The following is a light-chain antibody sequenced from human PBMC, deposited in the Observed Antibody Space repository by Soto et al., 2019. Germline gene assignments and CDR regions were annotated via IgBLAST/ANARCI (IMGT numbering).Light chain of an antibody. J-gene: IGLJ1*01. CDR1: SSNIGTIS. CDR2: TTN. CDR3: AAWDDSLDGHV. Sequence: QSVLTQPHSASGTPRQRVTISCSGSSSNIGTISVHWFQQLPGTAPKLLISTTNQRPSGVPERFSSSKSGTSASLAISGFQSEDEADYYCAAWDDSLDGHVFGTGTKVTV. V-gene: IGLV1-44*01.